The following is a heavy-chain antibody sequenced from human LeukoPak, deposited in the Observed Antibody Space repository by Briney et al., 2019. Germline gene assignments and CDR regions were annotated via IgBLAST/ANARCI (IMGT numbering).Heavy chain of an antibody. CDR1: GYAFSGNY. D-gene: IGHD4-11*01. CDR3: ARGGGTVAPAPWVPFAY. CDR2: IDPNSGGT. J-gene: IGHJ4*02. V-gene: IGHV1-2*02. Sequence: EASVKVSCKASGYAFSGNYIHWVRQAPGQGLEYMGYIDPNSGGTYYIEKFQGRVTMTRDMSINTAYVELSSLTSDDTAVYYCARGGGTVAPAPWVPFAYWGQGTLVTVSS.